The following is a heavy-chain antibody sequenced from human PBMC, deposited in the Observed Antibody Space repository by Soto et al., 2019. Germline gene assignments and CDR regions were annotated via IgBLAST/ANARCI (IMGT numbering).Heavy chain of an antibody. CDR2: DYDNGRP. CDR3: ARGVGSSPPRY. CDR1: GGSISVYY. V-gene: IGHV4-59*01. Sequence: PSETLSLTCTISGGSISVYYWSWIRQSPRQGLEWIGYDYDNGRPYYSPSLKSRVTISADTSKNQISLKLTSATAADTAVYYCARGVGSSPPRYWGRGTLVTVSS. D-gene: IGHD3-9*01. J-gene: IGHJ4*02.